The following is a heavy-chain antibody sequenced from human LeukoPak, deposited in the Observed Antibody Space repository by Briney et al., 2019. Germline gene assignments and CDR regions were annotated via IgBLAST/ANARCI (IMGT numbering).Heavy chain of an antibody. Sequence: PSETLSLTCTVSGGSISSSSYYWGRIRPPPGKGLVWVGSIYYSGSTYYTPSLKGRVTISVDTSKNQFSLKLSSVTAADTAVYYCARRDHGEADSSGYDYWGQGTLVTVSS. CDR1: GGSISSSSYY. J-gene: IGHJ4*02. V-gene: IGHV4-39*01. CDR3: ARRDHGEADSSGYDY. D-gene: IGHD3-22*01. CDR2: IYYSGST.